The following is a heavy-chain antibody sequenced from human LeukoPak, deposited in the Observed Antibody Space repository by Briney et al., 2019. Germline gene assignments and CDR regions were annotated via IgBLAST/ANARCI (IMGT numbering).Heavy chain of an antibody. CDR1: GFTFSSYA. V-gene: IGHV3-23*01. Sequence: GGSLRLSCAASGFTFSSYAMSWVRQAPGKGLEWVSAISGSGGSTYCADSVKGRFTISRDNSKNTLYLQMNSLRAEDTAVYFCAYSSSWGYYFDYWGQGTLVTVSS. CDR3: AYSSSWGYYFDY. D-gene: IGHD6-13*01. CDR2: ISGSGGST. J-gene: IGHJ4*02.